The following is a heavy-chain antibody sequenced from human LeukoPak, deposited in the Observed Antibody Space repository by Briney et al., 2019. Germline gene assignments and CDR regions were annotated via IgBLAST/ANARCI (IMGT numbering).Heavy chain of an antibody. CDR3: ARYSGNYRFFDY. V-gene: IGHV4-31*03. CDR1: SGSISSYDYY. Sequence: SQTLSLTCTVSSGSISSYDYYWTWIRQHPGKGLEWTGYIYHSGTTYYNPSLKSRVTISVDTSENQFSLKLTAVTAADSAMYYCARYSGNYRFFDYWGPGTLVTVSS. CDR2: IYHSGTT. J-gene: IGHJ4*02. D-gene: IGHD1-26*01.